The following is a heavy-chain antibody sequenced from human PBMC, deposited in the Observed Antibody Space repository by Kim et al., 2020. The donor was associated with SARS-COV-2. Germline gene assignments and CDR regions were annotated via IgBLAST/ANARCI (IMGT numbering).Heavy chain of an antibody. Sequence: SVKGRFTISRDNSKNTLYLQMNSLRAEDTAVYYCAKSIAAAASTPNEGYWGQGTLVTVSS. J-gene: IGHJ4*02. D-gene: IGHD6-13*01. V-gene: IGHV3-23*01. CDR3: AKSIAAAASTPNEGY.